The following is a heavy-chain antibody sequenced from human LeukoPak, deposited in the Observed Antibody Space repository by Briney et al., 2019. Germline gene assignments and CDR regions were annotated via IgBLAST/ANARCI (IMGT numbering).Heavy chain of an antibody. CDR2: ITNDGSST. V-gene: IGHV3-74*01. CDR3: ARAGYYDSSGFYAPDAFDI. J-gene: IGHJ3*02. D-gene: IGHD3-22*01. Sequence: PGGSLRLSCAASGLTFSSHWMHWVRQAPGKGLVWVSRITNDGSSTTYADSVKGRFTISRDNAKNMLYLQVNSLRAEDTAVYYCARAGYYDSSGFYAPDAFDIWGQGTVVTVSS. CDR1: GLTFSSHW.